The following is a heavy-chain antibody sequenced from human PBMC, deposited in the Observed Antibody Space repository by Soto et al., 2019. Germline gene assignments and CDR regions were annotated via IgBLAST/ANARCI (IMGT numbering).Heavy chain of an antibody. CDR2: IYYSGST. CDR1: GGSISSSSYY. D-gene: IGHD3-10*01. CDR3: ASAVGLTPAELFPTI. V-gene: IGHV4-39*01. J-gene: IGHJ4*02. Sequence: SETLSLTCTVSGGSISSSSYYWGWIRQPPGKGLEWIGSIYYSGSTYYNPSLKSRVTISVDTSKNQFSLKLSSVTAADTAVYYCASAVGLTPAELFPTIWGQGTLVTVSS.